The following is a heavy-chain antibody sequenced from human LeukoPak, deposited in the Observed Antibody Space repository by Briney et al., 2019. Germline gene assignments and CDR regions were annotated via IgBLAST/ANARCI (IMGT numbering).Heavy chain of an antibody. V-gene: IGHV4-39*01. CDR2: IYYSGST. CDR1: GGSISSSSYY. J-gene: IGHJ5*02. CDR3: ARLQRITMIVVDP. D-gene: IGHD3-22*01. Sequence: SETLSLTCTVSGGSISSSSYYWGWIRQPPGKGLEWIGSIYYSGSTYYNPSLKSRVTISVDTSKNQFSLKLSSVTAADTVVYYCARLQRITMIVVDPWGQGTLVTVSS.